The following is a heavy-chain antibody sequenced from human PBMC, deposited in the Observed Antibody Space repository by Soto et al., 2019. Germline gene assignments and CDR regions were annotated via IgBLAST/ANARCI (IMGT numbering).Heavy chain of an antibody. D-gene: IGHD5-18*01. Sequence: EVQLLESGGGLVQPGGSLRLSCAASGFTFSSYAMSWVRQAPGKGLEWVSAIGGSGGVTYYADSVKGRFTISRDNSKNTLYLQMNSLRAEDTAVYYCAKDLGYTYGPDYWGQGTLVTVSS. CDR2: IGGSGGVT. CDR1: GFTFSSYA. V-gene: IGHV3-23*01. J-gene: IGHJ4*02. CDR3: AKDLGYTYGPDY.